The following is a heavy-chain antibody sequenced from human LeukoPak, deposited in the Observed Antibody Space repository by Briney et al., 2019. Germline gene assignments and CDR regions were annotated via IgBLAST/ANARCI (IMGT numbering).Heavy chain of an antibody. D-gene: IGHD2-2*02. CDR2: IVPQSGTS. CDR3: ARDDCTDGSCYTDY. V-gene: IGHV1-69*01. CDR1: GGTVTDYG. J-gene: IGHJ4*02. Sequence: ASVKVSCKASGGTVTDYGISWVRQAPRQGLEWMGGIVPQSGTSHYAQKFQGRVTITADEATNTLYMELSSLRPEDTGVYYCARDDCTDGSCYTDYWGQGTQVTVSS.